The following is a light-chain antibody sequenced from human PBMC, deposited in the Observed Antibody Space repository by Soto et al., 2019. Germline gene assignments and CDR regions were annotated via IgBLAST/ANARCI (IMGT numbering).Light chain of an antibody. J-gene: IGLJ1*01. CDR3: GTWDSSLSVHV. CDR2: DNN. CDR1: SSNIGNNY. Sequence: QSVLTQPPSVSAAPGQKVTISCSGSSSNIGNNYLSWYQQFPGTAPKLLIYDNNKRPSGIPDRFSGPKSGTSATLGITGLQTGAEADYYCGTWDSSLSVHVFGTGTKLTVL. V-gene: IGLV1-51*01.